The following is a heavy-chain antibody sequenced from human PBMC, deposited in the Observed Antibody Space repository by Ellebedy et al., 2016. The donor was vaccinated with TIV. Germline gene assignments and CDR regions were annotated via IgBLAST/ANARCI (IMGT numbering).Heavy chain of an antibody. D-gene: IGHD5-24*01. CDR3: AREEATSNP. CDR1: GYTFTSYA. V-gene: IGHV1-69*13. Sequence: SVQVSCXASGYTFTSYAISWVRQAPGQGLEWMGRIIPIFGTANYAQKFQGRVTITADESTSTAYMELSSLRSEDTAVYYCAREEATSNPWGQGTLVTVSS. J-gene: IGHJ5*02. CDR2: IIPIFGTA.